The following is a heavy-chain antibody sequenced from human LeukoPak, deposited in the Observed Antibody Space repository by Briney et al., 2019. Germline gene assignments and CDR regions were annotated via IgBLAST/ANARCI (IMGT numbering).Heavy chain of an antibody. J-gene: IGHJ6*02. CDR2: IGWNSGAI. D-gene: IGHD6-13*01. CDR1: GFTFDDYA. CDR3: GKAHTAGTYHHYAMDV. V-gene: IGHV3-9*01. Sequence: GRSLRLSCAASGFTFDDYAMHWVRQAPGKGLEWVSGIGWNSGAIGYADSVKGRFTISRDNAKNSLYLEMNGLRPEDTASYYCGKAHTAGTYHHYAMDVWGQGTTVTVSS.